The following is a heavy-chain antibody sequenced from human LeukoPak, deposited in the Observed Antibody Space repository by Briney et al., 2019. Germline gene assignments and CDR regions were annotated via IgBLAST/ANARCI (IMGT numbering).Heavy chain of an antibody. CDR3: ARDRAPAWGVINLPSRYFDL. CDR2: IYCSGST. Sequence: KPSETLSLTCTVSGGSISSSSYYWGWIRQPPGKGLEWIGSIYCSGSTYYNPSLKSRVTISVDTSKNQFSLKLSSVTAADTAVYYCARDRAPAWGVINLPSRYFDLWGRGTLVTVSS. CDR1: GGSISSSSYY. V-gene: IGHV4-39*07. J-gene: IGHJ2*01. D-gene: IGHD3-10*01.